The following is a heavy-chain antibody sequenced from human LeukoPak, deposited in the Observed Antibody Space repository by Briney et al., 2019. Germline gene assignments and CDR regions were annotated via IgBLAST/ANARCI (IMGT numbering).Heavy chain of an antibody. J-gene: IGHJ4*02. CDR3: ARGRFLEWLLSYDY. CDR2: IKQDGSEK. V-gene: IGHV3-7*01. Sequence: GGSLRLSCAASGFTFSSYWMSWVRQAPGKGLEWVANIKQDGSEKYYVDSVKGRFTISRDNAKNSLYLQMNSLRAEDTAVYYCARGRFLEWLLSYDYWGQGTLVTVSS. CDR1: GFTFSSYW. D-gene: IGHD3-3*01.